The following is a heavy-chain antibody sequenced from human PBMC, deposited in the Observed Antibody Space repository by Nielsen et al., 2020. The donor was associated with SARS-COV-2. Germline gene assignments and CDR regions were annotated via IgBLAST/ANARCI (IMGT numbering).Heavy chain of an antibody. V-gene: IGHV4-30-4*01. D-gene: IGHD2-15*01. Sequence: SETLSLTCTVSGGSISSGDYFWSWIRQPPGKGLEWLGYIYYSGSTYYNPSLKSRVTISVDTSKNQFSLKLSSVTAADTAVYYCARDFCSGGSCYEADLMVIDYWGQGTLVTVSS. CDR3: ARDFCSGGSCYEADLMVIDY. CDR1: GGSISSGDYF. J-gene: IGHJ4*02. CDR2: IYYSGST.